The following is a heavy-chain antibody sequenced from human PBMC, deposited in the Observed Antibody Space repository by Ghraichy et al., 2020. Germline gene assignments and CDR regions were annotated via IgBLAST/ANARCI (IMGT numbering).Heavy chain of an antibody. Sequence: SVKVSCKAPGGTFNSYAINWVRQAPGQGLEWMGVIIPMFDTTNYAQKFQDRVTITADKSTSTAYMHLSSLRSEDTAVYYCARDRGYCIGTSCYLSYYYGMDVWGQGTTVTVSS. D-gene: IGHD2-2*01. J-gene: IGHJ6*02. CDR1: GGTFNSYA. CDR3: ARDRGYCIGTSCYLSYYYGMDV. CDR2: IIPMFDTT. V-gene: IGHV1-69*06.